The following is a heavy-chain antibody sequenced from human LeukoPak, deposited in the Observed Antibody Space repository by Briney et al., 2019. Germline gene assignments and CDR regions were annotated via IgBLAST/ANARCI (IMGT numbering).Heavy chain of an antibody. Sequence: GGSLRLSCVASGFTFSVFSMSWVRQAPGKGLEWVSTITDSGGGTYYADSVKGRFTISRDNSENTLYLQMNSLGAEDTAVYYCAKDLNTAMARGWYFDLWGRGTLVTVSS. V-gene: IGHV3-23*01. D-gene: IGHD5-18*01. J-gene: IGHJ2*01. CDR2: ITDSGGGT. CDR3: AKDLNTAMARGWYFDL. CDR1: GFTFSVFS.